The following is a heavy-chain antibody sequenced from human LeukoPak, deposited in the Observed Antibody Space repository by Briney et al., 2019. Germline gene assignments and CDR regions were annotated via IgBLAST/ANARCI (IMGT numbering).Heavy chain of an antibody. Sequence: ASVKVSCKASGYTFTSYYMHWVRQAPGQGLEWMGLINPTGGSTGYAQKFQGRVTMTRDMSTSTDYMELSSLRSEDTAVYYCATHSPEWRYSGYYNYYYIDVWGKGTTVTVSS. CDR3: ATHSPEWRYSGYYNYYYIDV. CDR1: GYTFTSYY. CDR2: INPTGGST. D-gene: IGHD5-12*01. J-gene: IGHJ6*03. V-gene: IGHV1-46*01.